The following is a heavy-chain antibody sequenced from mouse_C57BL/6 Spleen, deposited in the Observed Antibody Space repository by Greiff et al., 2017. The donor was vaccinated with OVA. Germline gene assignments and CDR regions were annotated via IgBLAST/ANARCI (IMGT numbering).Heavy chain of an antibody. J-gene: IGHJ3*01. Sequence: EVKVESSVEGLVKPGGSLKLSCAASGFTFSSYAMSWVRQTPEKRLEWVAYISSGGDYIYYADTVKGRFTISRDNARNTLYLQMSSLKSEDTAMYYCTRDMVGKGWFAYWGQGTLVTVSA. D-gene: IGHD1-1*02. CDR1: GFTFSSYA. V-gene: IGHV5-9-1*02. CDR2: ISSGGDYI. CDR3: TRDMVGKGWFAY.